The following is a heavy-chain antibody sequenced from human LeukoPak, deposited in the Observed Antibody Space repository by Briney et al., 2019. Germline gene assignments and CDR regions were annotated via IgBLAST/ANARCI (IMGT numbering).Heavy chain of an antibody. CDR3: AFLAALPPNYYYYGMDV. D-gene: IGHD2-15*01. CDR1: GFTFSSYS. Sequence: PGGSLRLSCAASGFTFSSYSMNWVRQAPGKGLEWVSYISSSSTIYYADSVKGRFTISRDNAKNSPYLQMNSLRDEDTAVYYCAFLAALPPNYYYYGMDVWGQGTTVTVSS. V-gene: IGHV3-48*02. J-gene: IGHJ6*02. CDR2: ISSSSTI.